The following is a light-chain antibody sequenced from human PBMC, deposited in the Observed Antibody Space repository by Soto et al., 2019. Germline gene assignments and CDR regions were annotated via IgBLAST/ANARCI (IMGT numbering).Light chain of an antibody. J-gene: IGKJ2*03. V-gene: IGKV3-20*01. CDR3: QHYHSPPYS. CDR2: DSS. CDR1: QIVSTTY. Sequence: EIVLTQSPDTLSLSPGERANLSCRASQIVSTTYLAWYQQKGGQVPRILIYDSSSRAIGVPDRFSGTGSGKEFTLTITTVEPEDFAVYYFQHYHSPPYSFAQGTKLESK.